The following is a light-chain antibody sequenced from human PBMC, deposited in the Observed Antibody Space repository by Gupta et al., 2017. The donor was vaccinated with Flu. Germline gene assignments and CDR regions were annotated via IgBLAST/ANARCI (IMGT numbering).Light chain of an antibody. CDR2: LGT. V-gene: IGKV2-30*01. J-gene: IGKJ1*01. Sequence: VTSGEPASIYCRARHGREYSDGNRYMNWVQQRPGQAPRRLIYLGTKRDYGVPDRFSGSGXGTXFTLKIXRAEAEDVGVYFCRQGEHWPWTFGXGTKVESK. CDR1: HGREYSDGNRY. CDR3: RQGEHWPWT.